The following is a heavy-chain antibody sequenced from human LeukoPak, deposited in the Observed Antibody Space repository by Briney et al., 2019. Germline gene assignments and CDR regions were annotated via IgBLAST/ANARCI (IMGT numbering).Heavy chain of an antibody. CDR3: ARDRRKSMTTVTTLGY. V-gene: IGHV1-46*01. CDR2: INPSGGST. J-gene: IGHJ4*02. D-gene: IGHD4-17*01. Sequence: ASVKVSCKVSGYTLTELSMHWVRQAPGQGLEWMGIINPSGGSTSYAQKFQGRVTMTRDMSTSTVYMELSSLRSEDTAVYYCARDRRKSMTTVTTLGYWGQGTLVTVSS. CDR1: GYTLTELS.